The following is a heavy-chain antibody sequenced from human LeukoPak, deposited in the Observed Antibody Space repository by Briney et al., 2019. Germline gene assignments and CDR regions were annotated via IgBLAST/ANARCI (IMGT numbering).Heavy chain of an antibody. D-gene: IGHD3-3*01. J-gene: IGHJ4*02. CDR2: INAGNGNI. CDR3: ARLPLGRFLEWWDLDY. V-gene: IGHV1-3*03. Sequence: ASVKISCKTSGYRFTGYAIHWVRQAPGQRLECMGWINAGNGNIYYSPDFQGRVAFTSDTSASTSYMELSSLRSEDTAVYYCARLPLGRFLEWWDLDYWGQGTLVTVSS. CDR1: GYRFTGYA.